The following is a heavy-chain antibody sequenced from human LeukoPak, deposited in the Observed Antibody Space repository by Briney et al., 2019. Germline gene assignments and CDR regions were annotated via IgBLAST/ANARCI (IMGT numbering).Heavy chain of an antibody. CDR1: GFTFSDYY. CDR3: ARAPYIPAAGTNSGARWGYFDY. V-gene: IGHV3-11*01. D-gene: IGHD6-13*01. J-gene: IGHJ4*02. CDR2: ISSSGSTI. Sequence: GGSLRLSCAASGFTFSDYYMSWIRQAPGKGLEWVSYISSSGSTIYYADSVKGRFTISRDNAKNSLYLQMNSLRAEDTAVYYCARAPYIPAAGTNSGARWGYFDYWGQGTLVTVSS.